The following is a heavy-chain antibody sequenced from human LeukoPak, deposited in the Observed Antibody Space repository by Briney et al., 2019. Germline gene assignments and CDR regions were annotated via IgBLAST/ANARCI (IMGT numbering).Heavy chain of an antibody. J-gene: IGHJ4*02. CDR1: GFAFSSYA. CDR2: ISGSGGST. CDR3: AKDPYGGNYY. Sequence: PGGSLRLSCAASGFAFSSYAMSWVRQAPGKGLEWASAISGSGGSTYYADSVKGRFTISRDNSKNTLYLQMNSLRAEDTAVYYCAKDPYGGNYYWGQGTLVTVSS. D-gene: IGHD4/OR15-4a*01. V-gene: IGHV3-23*01.